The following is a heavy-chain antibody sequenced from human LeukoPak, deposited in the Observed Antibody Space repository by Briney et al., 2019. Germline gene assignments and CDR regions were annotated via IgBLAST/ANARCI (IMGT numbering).Heavy chain of an antibody. J-gene: IGHJ4*02. V-gene: IGHV1-2*02. CDR1: GYILTVHY. CDR2: IDPNSGGT. Sequence: ASVKVSCKASGYILTVHYIQWVRQAPGQGLEWMGWIDPNSGGTNYAQKFQGRVTMTRDTSISTAFMELSGLRSDDTAVYYCARDKGSSGSYYNIGDYWGREPRSPSPQ. D-gene: IGHD3-10*01. CDR3: ARDKGSSGSYYNIGDY.